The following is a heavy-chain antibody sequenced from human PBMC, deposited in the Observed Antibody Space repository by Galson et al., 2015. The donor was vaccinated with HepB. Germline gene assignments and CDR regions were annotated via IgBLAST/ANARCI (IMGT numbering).Heavy chain of an antibody. Sequence: SLRLSCAASGFTFSSYWMSWVRQAPGKGLEWVANIKQDGSEKYYVDSVKGRFTISRDNAKNSLYLQMNSLRAEDTAVYYCARDLITIFDGIDPWGQGTLVTVSS. D-gene: IGHD3-9*01. J-gene: IGHJ5*02. CDR2: IKQDGSEK. V-gene: IGHV3-7*03. CDR3: ARDLITIFDGIDP. CDR1: GFTFSSYW.